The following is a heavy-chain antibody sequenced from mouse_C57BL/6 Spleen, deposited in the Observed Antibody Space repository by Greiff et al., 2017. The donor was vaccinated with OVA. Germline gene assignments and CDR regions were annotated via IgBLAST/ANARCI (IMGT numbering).Heavy chain of an antibody. CDR1: GFTFSDYG. CDR3: ARPYGSSLGY. V-gene: IGHV5-17*01. J-gene: IGHJ2*01. CDR2: ISSGSSTI. Sequence: EVKLMESGGGLVKPGGSLKLSCAASGFTFSDYGMHWVRQAPEKWLEWVAYISSGSSTIYYADTVKGRFTISRDNAKNTLFLQMTSLRSEDTAMYYCARPYGSSLGYWGQGTTLTVSS. D-gene: IGHD1-1*01.